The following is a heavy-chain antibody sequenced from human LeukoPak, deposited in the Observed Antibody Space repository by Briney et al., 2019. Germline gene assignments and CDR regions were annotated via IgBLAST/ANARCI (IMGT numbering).Heavy chain of an antibody. D-gene: IGHD3-22*01. J-gene: IGHJ3*02. V-gene: IGHV4-59*06. CDR1: GGSISSYY. CDR3: ARARYYDSSGYFTYAFDI. Sequence: PSETLSLTCTVSGGSISSYYWGWIRQHPGKGLEWIGYIYYSGSTYYNPSLKSRVTISVDTSKNQFSLKLSSVTAADTAVYYCARARYYDSSGYFTYAFDIWGQGTMVTVSS. CDR2: IYYSGST.